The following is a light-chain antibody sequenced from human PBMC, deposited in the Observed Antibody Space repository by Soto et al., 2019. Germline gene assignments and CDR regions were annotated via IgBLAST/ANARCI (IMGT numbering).Light chain of an antibody. V-gene: IGKV1-5*03. Sequence: DIQMSQSPSTLSASVGGRVTITCRASQGTGDWLAWYQQKPGKAPKLLIYKTSTLEGGVPSRFSGSGSETEFTLTISSLQHDDFETYYCQQYSSYPLTLGGGTKVDIK. CDR2: KTS. CDR1: QGTGDW. J-gene: IGKJ4*01. CDR3: QQYSSYPLT.